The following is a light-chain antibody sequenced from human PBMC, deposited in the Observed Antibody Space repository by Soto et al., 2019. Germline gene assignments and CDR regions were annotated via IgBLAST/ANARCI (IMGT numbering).Light chain of an antibody. CDR2: DST. CDR1: QSIHTS. J-gene: IGKJ5*01. Sequence: VLTQSPATLSLSQGERATLSCRASQSIHTSLAWYQQKSGKPPRLVIYDSTLRANGVPDRFGGSRSGTEFTLTINSLEPEDFAVYYCQQRNVWPPITFGQGTRLEIK. V-gene: IGKV3-11*01. CDR3: QQRNVWPPIT.